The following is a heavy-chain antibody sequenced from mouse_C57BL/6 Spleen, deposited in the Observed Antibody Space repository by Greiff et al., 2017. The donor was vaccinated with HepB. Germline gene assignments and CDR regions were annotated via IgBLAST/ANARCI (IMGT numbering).Heavy chain of an antibody. CDR1: GYTFTNYW. Sequence: QVQLQQSGAELVRPGTSVKMSCKASGYTFTNYWIGWAKQRPGHGLEWIGDIYPGGGYTNYNEKFKGKATLTADKSSSTAYMQFSSLTSEDSAIYYCARLSTMVTTTGYYFDYWGQGTTLTVSS. D-gene: IGHD2-2*01. J-gene: IGHJ2*01. CDR3: ARLSTMVTTTGYYFDY. V-gene: IGHV1-63*01. CDR2: IYPGGGYT.